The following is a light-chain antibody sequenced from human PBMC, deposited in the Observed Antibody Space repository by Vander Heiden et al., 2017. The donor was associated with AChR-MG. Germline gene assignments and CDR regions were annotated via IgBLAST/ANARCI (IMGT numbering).Light chain of an antibody. V-gene: IGLV1-44*01. CDR3: AAWDDSLNGWV. CDR2: SNN. Sequence: QPVLTQPPSASGTPGQRVTISRSGSSSNIGSNIVNWYQQLPGMAPKLLIYSNNQRPSGVPDRFSDSRSGTSASLAISGLQSEDEADYYCAAWDDSLNGWVFGGGTRLTVL. CDR1: SSNIGSNI. J-gene: IGLJ3*02.